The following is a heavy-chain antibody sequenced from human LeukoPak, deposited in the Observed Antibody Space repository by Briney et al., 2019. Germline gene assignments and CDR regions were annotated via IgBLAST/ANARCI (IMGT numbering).Heavy chain of an antibody. Sequence: GESLKISCKGSGYTFTNYWIGWVRQMPGKGLEWMGIMYPGDSDTRYSPSFQGQVTISADKSISTAYLQWSSLKASDTAMYYCARSTDSSGYYDLWDYWGQGTLVTVSS. CDR2: MYPGDSDT. J-gene: IGHJ4*02. CDR3: ARSTDSSGYYDLWDY. CDR1: GYTFTNYW. D-gene: IGHD3-22*01. V-gene: IGHV5-51*01.